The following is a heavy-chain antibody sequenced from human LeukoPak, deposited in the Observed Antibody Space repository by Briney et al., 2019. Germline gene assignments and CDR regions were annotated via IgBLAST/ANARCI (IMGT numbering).Heavy chain of an antibody. CDR1: GGTFSCYA. CDR2: IIPIFGTA. D-gene: IGHD6-13*01. CDR3: AAPKGGSSWYAQIDY. Sequence: SVKVSFKASGGTFSCYAISLVRQAPGQGLEWMGGIIPIFGTANYAQKFQGRVTITTDESTSTAYMELSSLRSEDSAVYYCAAPKGGSSWYAQIDYWGQGTLVTVSS. J-gene: IGHJ4*02. V-gene: IGHV1-69*05.